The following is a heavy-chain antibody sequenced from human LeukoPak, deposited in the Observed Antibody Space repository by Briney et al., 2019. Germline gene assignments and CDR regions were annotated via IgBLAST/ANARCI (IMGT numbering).Heavy chain of an antibody. V-gene: IGHV1-2*02. CDR3: ARERYYASGSYRGYYMDV. J-gene: IGHJ6*03. D-gene: IGHD3-10*01. Sequence: ASVKVSCKASGYTFTGYYMHWVRQAPGQGLEWMGRINPNSGGTNYVQKFQGRVTMTRDTSISTAYMELSRLRSDDTAVYYCARERYYASGSYRGYYMDVWGKGTTVTVSS. CDR2: INPNSGGT. CDR1: GYTFTGYY.